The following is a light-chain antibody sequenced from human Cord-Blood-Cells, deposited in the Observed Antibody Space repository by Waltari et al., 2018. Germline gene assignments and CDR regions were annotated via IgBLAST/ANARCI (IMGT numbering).Light chain of an antibody. CDR3: CSYAGSSTCV. Sequence: QSALTQPASVSGSPGQSNTISCTGTSSAVGSYNLVSWYQQHPSNPPKLMIYEGSKRHSGVSNRFSDSKSGNTASLTISGLQAEDGADYYCCSYAGSSTCVFGGGSKLAVV. CDR1: SSAVGSYNL. V-gene: IGLV2-23*01. J-gene: IGLJ3*02. CDR2: EGS.